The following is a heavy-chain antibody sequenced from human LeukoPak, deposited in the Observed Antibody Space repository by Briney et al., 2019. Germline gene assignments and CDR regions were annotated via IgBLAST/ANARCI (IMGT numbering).Heavy chain of an antibody. CDR2: VFYPGST. CDR3: ASRPADSTWYGVFDY. CDR1: GGSISSYY. J-gene: IGHJ4*02. V-gene: IGHV4-59*01. D-gene: IGHD6-13*01. Sequence: SETLSLTCTVSGGSISSYYWNWIRQPAGKGLEWIGYVFYPGSTNYNPSLKSRVTMSLDTSRDQFSLRLTSVTAADTAIYYCASRPADSTWYGVFDYWSQGTLVTVSS.